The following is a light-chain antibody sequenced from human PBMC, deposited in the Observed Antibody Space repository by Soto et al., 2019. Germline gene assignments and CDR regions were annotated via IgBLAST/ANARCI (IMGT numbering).Light chain of an antibody. V-gene: IGKV1-39*01. CDR3: QRRHTTPRT. J-gene: IGKJ1*01. CDR2: AAS. CDR1: QSISSY. Sequence: SPARSTRTSYEGKRVAKGKRASQSISSYLNWYQQKPGKAPKLLIYAASSLQSGVPSRFSGSGAGTDCTLTISSLQPEDCATYNYQRRHTTPRTYGQGTKVDI.